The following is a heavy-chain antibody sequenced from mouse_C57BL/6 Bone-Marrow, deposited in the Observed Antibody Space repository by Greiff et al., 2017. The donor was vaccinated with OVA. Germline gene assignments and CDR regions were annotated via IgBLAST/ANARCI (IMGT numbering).Heavy chain of an antibody. J-gene: IGHJ1*03. Sequence: VQLQQPGAELVKPGASVKVSCKASGYTFTSYWMHWVKQRPGHGLELIGSLHPSDSDTNYNQKFKGKATLTVDKSSSTAYMQLSSLTSEDSAVYYCAIGWLLRYFDVWGTGTTVTVSS. CDR2: LHPSDSDT. CDR1: GYTFTSYW. V-gene: IGHV1-74*01. CDR3: AIGWLLRYFDV. D-gene: IGHD2-3*01.